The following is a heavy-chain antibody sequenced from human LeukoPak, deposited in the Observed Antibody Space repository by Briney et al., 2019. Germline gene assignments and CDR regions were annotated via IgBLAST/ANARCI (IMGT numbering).Heavy chain of an antibody. CDR3: AREENYYGSGSSDPYYYYGMDV. CDR2: ISSSSSYI. Sequence: PGGSLRLSCAASGFTFSSYSMNWVRQAPGKGLEWVSSISSSSSYIYYADSVKGRLTISRDNAKNSLYLQMNSLRAEDTAVYYCAREENYYGSGSSDPYYYYGMDVWGQGTTVTVSS. CDR1: GFTFSSYS. J-gene: IGHJ6*02. D-gene: IGHD3-10*01. V-gene: IGHV3-21*01.